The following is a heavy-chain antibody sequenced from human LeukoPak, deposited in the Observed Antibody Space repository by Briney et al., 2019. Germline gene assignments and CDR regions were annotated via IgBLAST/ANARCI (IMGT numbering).Heavy chain of an antibody. CDR3: VRWVAVYYN. CDR1: GFAFREYY. Sequence: PGGSLRLSCAASGFAFREYYMSWIRGAPGQGLEWFSDISSSSSFTNLADSVKGRFTISRDNAKTSLYLQMNSLGAEDTAVYYWVRWVAVYYNWRQRTLVSVPS. CDR2: ISSSSSFT. D-gene: IGHD3-10*01. J-gene: IGHJ4*02. V-gene: IGHV3-11*06.